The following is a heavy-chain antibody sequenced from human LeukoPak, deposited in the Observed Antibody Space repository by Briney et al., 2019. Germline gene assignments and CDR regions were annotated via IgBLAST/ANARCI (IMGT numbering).Heavy chain of an antibody. CDR1: GFTFSSYW. CDR2: IEEYGSQK. V-gene: IGHV3-7*01. J-gene: IGHJ4*02. Sequence: GGSLRLSCAASGFTFSSYWISWVRQAPGKGLEWVANIEEYGSQKYYVDSVKGRFTISRDNAKNSVYLQMNSLRAEDTAVYYCARVGRVTTPRYSDYWGQGTLVTVSS. D-gene: IGHD4-17*01. CDR3: ARVGRVTTPRYSDY.